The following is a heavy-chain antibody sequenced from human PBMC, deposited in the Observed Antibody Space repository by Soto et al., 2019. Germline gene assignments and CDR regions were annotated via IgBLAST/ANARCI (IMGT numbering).Heavy chain of an antibody. J-gene: IGHJ3*02. Sequence: QVQLQESGPGLVKPSETLSLTCTVSGGSISSYYWSWIRQPPGKGLEWIGYIYYSGSTNYNPSLKSRVTISVDTSKNQFSLKLSSVTAADTAVYYCARARIQLWMNAFDIWGQGTMVTVSS. CDR1: GGSISSYY. V-gene: IGHV4-59*01. CDR2: IYYSGST. CDR3: ARARIQLWMNAFDI. D-gene: IGHD5-18*01.